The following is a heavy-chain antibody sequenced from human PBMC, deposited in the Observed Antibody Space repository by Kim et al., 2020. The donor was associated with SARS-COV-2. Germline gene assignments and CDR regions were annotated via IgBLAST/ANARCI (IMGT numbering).Heavy chain of an antibody. J-gene: IGHJ4*02. Sequence: SETLSLTCTVSGGSMNSYYWSWIRQPPGKGLEWIGYFSFRGTTNYNPSLKSRVTISLDTSKNQFSLKLSSVTAADMAVYYCARRDSNTWSLDYWGQGTLV. D-gene: IGHD6-13*01. V-gene: IGHV4-59*08. CDR2: FSFRGTT. CDR1: GGSMNSYY. CDR3: ARRDSNTWSLDY.